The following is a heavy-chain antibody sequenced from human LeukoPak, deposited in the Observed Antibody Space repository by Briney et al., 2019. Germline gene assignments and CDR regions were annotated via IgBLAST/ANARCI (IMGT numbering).Heavy chain of an antibody. Sequence: ASVKVSCKASGYTFTSYGISWVRQAPGQGLEWMGWISAYNGNTNYAQKLQGRVTMTTDTSTSTAYMELRSLRSDDTAVYYCARDEMGYSSSSGAGYWGQGTLVTVSS. CDR3: ARDEMGYSSSSGAGY. CDR1: GYTFTSYG. J-gene: IGHJ4*02. V-gene: IGHV1-18*01. CDR2: ISAYNGNT. D-gene: IGHD6-6*01.